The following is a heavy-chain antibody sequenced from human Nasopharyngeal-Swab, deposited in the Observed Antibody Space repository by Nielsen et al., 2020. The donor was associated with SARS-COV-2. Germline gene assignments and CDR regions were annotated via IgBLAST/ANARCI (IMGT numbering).Heavy chain of an antibody. V-gene: IGHV3-23*01. J-gene: IGHJ6*02. Sequence: GESLKISCAASGFTFSSYAMSWVRQAPGKGLEWVSAISGSGGSTYYADSVKGRFTISRDNSKNTLYLQMNSLGAEDTAVYYCASPFGVPGYYYYGMDVWGQGTTVTVSS. D-gene: IGHD3-3*01. CDR1: GFTFSSYA. CDR2: ISGSGGST. CDR3: ASPFGVPGYYYYGMDV.